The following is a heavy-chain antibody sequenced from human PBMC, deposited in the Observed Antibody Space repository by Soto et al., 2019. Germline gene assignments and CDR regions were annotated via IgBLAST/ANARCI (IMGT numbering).Heavy chain of an antibody. Sequence: ASVKVSCKASGYTFTSYGISWVRQAPGQGLEWMGWISAYNGNTNYAQKLQGRVTMTTDTSTSTAYMELRSLRSDDTAVYYCARDQAPRRKSCGGSCYYAFDIWGQGTMVTVSS. CDR1: GYTFTSYG. D-gene: IGHD2-15*01. CDR3: ARDQAPRRKSCGGSCYYAFDI. CDR2: ISAYNGNT. V-gene: IGHV1-18*01. J-gene: IGHJ3*02.